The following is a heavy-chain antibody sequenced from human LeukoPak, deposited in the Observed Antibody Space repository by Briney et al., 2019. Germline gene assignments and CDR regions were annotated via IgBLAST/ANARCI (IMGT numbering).Heavy chain of an antibody. Sequence: SETLSLTCTVSGGSISSSSYYWGWIRQPPGKGLEWIGSINYSGSTYYNPSLKSRVTISVDTPKNQFSLKLSSVAAADTAVYYCARLVVAATYYFDYWGQGTLVTVSS. CDR3: ARLVVAATYYFDY. CDR2: INYSGST. V-gene: IGHV4-39*01. J-gene: IGHJ4*02. D-gene: IGHD2-15*01. CDR1: GGSISSSSYY.